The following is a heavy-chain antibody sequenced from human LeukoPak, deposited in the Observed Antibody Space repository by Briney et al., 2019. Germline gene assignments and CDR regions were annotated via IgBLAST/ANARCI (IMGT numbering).Heavy chain of an antibody. V-gene: IGHV1-18*01. CDR2: ISAYNGNT. CDR1: GYTFTSYG. J-gene: IGHJ4*02. D-gene: IGHD3-22*01. Sequence: ASVKVSCKASGYTFTSYGISWVRQAPGQGLEWMGWISAYNGNTNYAQKLQGRVTMTTDTSTSTAYMELRSLRSDDTAVCYCARDGPVYYYDSSGPLGVVDYWGQGTLVTVSS. CDR3: ARDGPVYYYDSSGPLGVVDY.